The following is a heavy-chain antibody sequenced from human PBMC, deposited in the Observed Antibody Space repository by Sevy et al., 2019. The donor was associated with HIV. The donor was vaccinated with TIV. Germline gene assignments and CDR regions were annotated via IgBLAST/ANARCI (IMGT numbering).Heavy chain of an antibody. CDR1: GFTFSSYA. CDR2: INSGSTII. V-gene: IGHV3-48*01. Sequence: GGSLRLSCAASGFTFSSYAMSWVRQAPGKGLELISFINSGSTIISHADSVKGRFTISRDSVKKSVYLQMNSLRVEDTAVYYCARDGGYSDYGMDLWGQGTTVTVSS. D-gene: IGHD2-15*01. J-gene: IGHJ6*02. CDR3: ARDGGYSDYGMDL.